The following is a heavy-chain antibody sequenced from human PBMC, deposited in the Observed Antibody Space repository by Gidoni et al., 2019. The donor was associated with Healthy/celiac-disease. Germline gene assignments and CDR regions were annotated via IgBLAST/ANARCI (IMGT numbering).Heavy chain of an antibody. Sequence: QVQLVESGGGVVQPGRSLRLSCAASGFTFSSYGMHWVRQAPGKGLEWVAVISYDGSNKYYADSVKGRFTISRDNSKNTLYLQMNSLRAEDTAVYYCAKDPVRLYYYMDVWGKGTTVTVSS. V-gene: IGHV3-30*18. CDR2: ISYDGSNK. J-gene: IGHJ6*03. CDR3: AKDPVRLYYYMDV. CDR1: GFTFSSYG.